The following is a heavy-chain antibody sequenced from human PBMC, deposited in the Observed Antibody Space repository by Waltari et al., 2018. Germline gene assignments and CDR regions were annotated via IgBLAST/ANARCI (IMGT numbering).Heavy chain of an antibody. CDR2: ISSSGSTI. V-gene: IGHV3-48*03. CDR3: ARENVLLWFGELYYYYYGMDV. D-gene: IGHD3-10*01. Sequence: EVQLVESGGGLVQPGGSLRLSCAASGFTFSSYEMNWVRQAPGKGLEWVSYISSSGSTIYYADSVKGRFTISRDNAKNSLYLQMNSLRAEDTAVYYCARENVLLWFGELYYYYYGMDVWGQWTTVTVSS. CDR1: GFTFSSYE. J-gene: IGHJ6*02.